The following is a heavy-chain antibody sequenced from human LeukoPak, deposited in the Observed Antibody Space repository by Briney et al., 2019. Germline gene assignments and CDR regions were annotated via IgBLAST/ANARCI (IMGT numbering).Heavy chain of an antibody. V-gene: IGHV4-38-2*02. CDR3: ARAFDSGSYADDY. D-gene: IGHD1-26*01. CDR2: IYHSGST. Sequence: SETLSLTCTVSGGSISSYYWSWIRQPPGKGLEWIGSIYHSGSTYYNPSLKSRVTISVDTSKNQFSLKLSSVTAADTAVYYCARAFDSGSYADDYWGQGTLVTVSS. CDR1: GGSISSYY. J-gene: IGHJ4*02.